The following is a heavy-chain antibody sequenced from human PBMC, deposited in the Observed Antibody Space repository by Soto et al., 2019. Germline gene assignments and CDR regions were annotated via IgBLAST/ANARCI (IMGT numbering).Heavy chain of an antibody. CDR1: GFTFSSYA. D-gene: IGHD6-13*01. Sequence: PGGSLRLSCAASGFTFSSYAMHWVRQAPGKGLEWVAVISYDGSNKYYADSVKGRFTISRDNSKNTLYLQMNSLRAEDTAVYYCARDLSIAAAGPLGYWGQGTLVTV. J-gene: IGHJ4*02. CDR2: ISYDGSNK. CDR3: ARDLSIAAAGPLGY. V-gene: IGHV3-30-3*01.